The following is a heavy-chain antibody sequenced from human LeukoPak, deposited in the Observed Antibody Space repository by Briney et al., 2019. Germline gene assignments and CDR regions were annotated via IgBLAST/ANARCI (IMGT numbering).Heavy chain of an antibody. CDR1: GGSISSYY. CDR2: IYANGRT. CDR3: AGDGYRTTRYYY. J-gene: IGHJ4*02. V-gene: IGHV4-4*07. Sequence: SETLSLTCTVSGGSISSYYWSWIRQPAGKGLEWIGHIYANGRTDYDPSLKSRVTISVDKAKNQFSLKLTSVTTADTAVYYCAGDGYRTTRYYYWGQGTPVTVSS. D-gene: IGHD6-13*01.